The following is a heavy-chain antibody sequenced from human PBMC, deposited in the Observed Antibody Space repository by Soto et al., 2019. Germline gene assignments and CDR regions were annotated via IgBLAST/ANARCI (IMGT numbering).Heavy chain of an antibody. CDR3: ASVFAAPTGYSCSGYGKGGSAEYFEH. V-gene: IGHV3-33*01. CDR2: IWYDGSNK. CDR1: GFTFSSYG. Sequence: GRSLRLSCAASGFTFSSYGMHWVRQAPGKGLEWVAVIWYDGSNKYYADSVNGEFTKSRDNSKNTVYLKMNSQRAADTAEYYCASVFAAPTGYSCSGYGKGGSAEYFEHWGQGTLVTVSS. J-gene: IGHJ1*01. D-gene: IGHD6-13*01.